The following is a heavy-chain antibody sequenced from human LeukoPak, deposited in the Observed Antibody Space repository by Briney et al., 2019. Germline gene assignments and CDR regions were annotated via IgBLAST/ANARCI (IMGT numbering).Heavy chain of an antibody. CDR1: GGSMSGYY. D-gene: IGHD5-12*01. Sequence: SETLSLTCTVSGGSMSGYYCSWLRQPPGEGLEWIGYIYYNGRANYNPSLKSRVTISEDTSRNQFSLKLTSVTAADTAVYYCARLGVATPFDYWGQGTLVTVSS. CDR3: ARLGVATPFDY. V-gene: IGHV4-59*08. CDR2: IYYNGRA. J-gene: IGHJ4*02.